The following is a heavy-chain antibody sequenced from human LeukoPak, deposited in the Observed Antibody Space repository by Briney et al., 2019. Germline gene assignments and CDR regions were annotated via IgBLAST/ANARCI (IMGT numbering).Heavy chain of an antibody. CDR3: ARRRDSGSLQHFDY. J-gene: IGHJ4*02. CDR1: GFTFSSCW. D-gene: IGHD1-26*01. CDR2: IKQDGSEK. Sequence: GGSLRLSCAASGFTFSSCWMNWVRQAPGKGLEWVANIKQDGSEKYYVDPVKGRFTISRDNAKNSLYLQMNSLRAEDTAVYFCARRRDSGSLQHFDYWGQGTLVTVSS. V-gene: IGHV3-7*03.